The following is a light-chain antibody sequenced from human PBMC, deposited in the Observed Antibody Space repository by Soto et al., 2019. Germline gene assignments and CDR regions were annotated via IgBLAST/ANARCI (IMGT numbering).Light chain of an antibody. CDR3: SSYTSRSTRV. Sequence: QSALTQPASVSGSPGQSITISCTGTSSDVGGYNYVSWYQQHPGKAPKLMIYDVSNRPSGVSNRFSGSKSGNMASPTISGHQAEDEADYYCSSYTSRSTRVFGTGTKLTVL. J-gene: IGLJ1*01. CDR1: SSDVGGYNY. CDR2: DVS. V-gene: IGLV2-14*01.